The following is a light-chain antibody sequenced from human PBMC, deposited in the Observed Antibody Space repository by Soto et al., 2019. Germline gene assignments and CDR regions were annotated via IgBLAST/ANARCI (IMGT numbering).Light chain of an antibody. CDR2: DTN. CDR1: TGAVTIGHY. V-gene: IGLV7-46*01. Sequence: QSVVTQEPSLTVSPGGTVSLTCGSNTGAVTIGHYPYWFQQKPGQAPRTLVYDTNNRHSWTPARFSGSLLGGKAALTLSGAQPEDEADYYCLISSGGARVFGGGTKLTV. CDR3: LISSGGARV. J-gene: IGLJ3*02.